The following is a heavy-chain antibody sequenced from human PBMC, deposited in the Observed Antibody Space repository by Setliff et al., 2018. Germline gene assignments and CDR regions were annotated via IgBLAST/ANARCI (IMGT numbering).Heavy chain of an antibody. CDR2: ISGSGRNT. J-gene: IGHJ5*02. V-gene: IGHV3-23*01. CDR3: AKEDYSDSSGYYYETPWFDP. D-gene: IGHD3-22*01. CDR1: GLIFGNYA. Sequence: PGGSLRLSCAASGLIFGNYAMNWVRQAPGKGLEWVSGISGSGRNTYYADSVKGRFTISRDNSQNTVFLQVNSLRPEDSAVYYCAKEDYSDSSGYYYETPWFDPWGQGTLVTVSS.